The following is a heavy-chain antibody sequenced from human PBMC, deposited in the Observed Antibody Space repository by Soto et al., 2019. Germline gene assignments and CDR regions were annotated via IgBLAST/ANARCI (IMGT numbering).Heavy chain of an antibody. CDR2: IYHSGST. D-gene: IGHD4-17*01. Sequence: QVQLQESGPGLVKPSGTLSLTCAVSGGSISSSNWWSWVRQPPGKGLEWIGEIYHSGSTNYNPSLKRRVTISVDKSKNQFSLQLSSVTAADTAVYYCARGGLTTVSRFDYWGQGTLVTVSS. CDR3: ARGGLTTVSRFDY. V-gene: IGHV4-4*02. J-gene: IGHJ4*02. CDR1: GGSISSSNW.